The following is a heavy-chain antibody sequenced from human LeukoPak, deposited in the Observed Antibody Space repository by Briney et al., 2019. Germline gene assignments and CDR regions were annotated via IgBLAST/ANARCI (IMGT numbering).Heavy chain of an antibody. Sequence: SVKVSCKASGGTFSSYAISWVRQAPGQGLEWMGGIIPIFGTANYAQKFQGRVTITADESTSTAYMELSSLRSEDTAVYYCARGDITMVRGVYYYYYYMDVWGKGTTVTVSS. CDR3: ARGDITMVRGVYYYYYYMDV. D-gene: IGHD3-10*01. V-gene: IGHV1-69*13. CDR2: IIPIFGTA. CDR1: GGTFSSYA. J-gene: IGHJ6*03.